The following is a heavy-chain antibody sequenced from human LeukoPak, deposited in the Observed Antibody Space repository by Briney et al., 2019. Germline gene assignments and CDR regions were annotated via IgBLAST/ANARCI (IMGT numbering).Heavy chain of an antibody. CDR2: ISGSGGST. V-gene: IGHV3-23*01. CDR3: AKDLYGDYVSYYYGMDV. D-gene: IGHD4-17*01. J-gene: IGHJ6*02. CDR1: GFTFSSSA. Sequence: GGSLRLSCAASGFTFSSSAMSWVRQAPGKGLEWVSAISGSGGSTYYADSVQGRFTISRDNSKNTLYLQMNSLRAEDTAVYYCAKDLYGDYVSYYYGMDVWGQGTTVTVSS.